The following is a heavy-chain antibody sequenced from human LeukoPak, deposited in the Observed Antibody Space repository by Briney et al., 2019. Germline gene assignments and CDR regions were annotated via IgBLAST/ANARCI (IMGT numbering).Heavy chain of an antibody. D-gene: IGHD1-26*01. CDR2: ISYDGSNK. Sequence: PGRSLRLSCAASGFTFGSYAMHWVRQAPGKGLEWVAVISYDGSNKYYADSVKGRFTISRDNSKNTLYLQMNSLRAEDTAVYYCARDPSTLIVGALFDYWGQGTLVTVSS. CDR3: ARDPSTLIVGALFDY. CDR1: GFTFGSYA. V-gene: IGHV3-30-3*01. J-gene: IGHJ4*02.